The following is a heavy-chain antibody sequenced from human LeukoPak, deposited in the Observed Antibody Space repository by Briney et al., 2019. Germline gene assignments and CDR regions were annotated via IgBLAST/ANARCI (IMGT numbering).Heavy chain of an antibody. D-gene: IGHD3-22*01. CDR2: ISAYNGNT. CDR1: GYTLTSYG. V-gene: IGHV1-18*01. Sequence: ASVKVSCKASGYTLTSYGISWVRQAPGQGLEWMGWISAYNGNTNYAQKLQGRVTMTTDTSTSTAYMELRSLRSDDTAVYYCARDLYDSSGYRGSDWFDPWGQGTLVTVSS. J-gene: IGHJ5*02. CDR3: ARDLYDSSGYRGSDWFDP.